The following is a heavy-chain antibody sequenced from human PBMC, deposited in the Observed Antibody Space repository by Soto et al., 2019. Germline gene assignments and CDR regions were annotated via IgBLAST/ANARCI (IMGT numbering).Heavy chain of an antibody. CDR2: ISYDGSNK. J-gene: IGHJ4*02. CDR3: EVTYSSGWY. CDR1: GFTFSSYA. D-gene: IGHD6-19*01. Sequence: QVQLVESGGGVVQPGRSLRLSCAASGFTFSSYAMHWVRQTPGKGLEWVAVISYDGSNKYYADSVKGRFTISRDNSKNTLSLQMNSLRAEDTAVYYCEVTYSSGWYWGQGTLVTVSS. V-gene: IGHV3-30-3*01.